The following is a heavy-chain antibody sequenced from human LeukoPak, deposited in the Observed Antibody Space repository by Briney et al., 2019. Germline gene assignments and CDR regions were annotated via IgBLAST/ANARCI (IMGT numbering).Heavy chain of an antibody. V-gene: IGHV1-46*01. J-gene: IGHJ4*02. CDR3: VRDKRAGWSCSSE. CDR1: GYIFTDYY. D-gene: IGHD6-6*01. Sequence: ASVKVSCKASGYIFTDYYMHWVRQAPGQGLEWMGIINPSGGSTSYAQKFQGRVTMTRDTSTSTVYMELSSLRSEDTAVYYCVRDKRAGWSCSSEWGQGTLVTVSS. CDR2: INPSGGST.